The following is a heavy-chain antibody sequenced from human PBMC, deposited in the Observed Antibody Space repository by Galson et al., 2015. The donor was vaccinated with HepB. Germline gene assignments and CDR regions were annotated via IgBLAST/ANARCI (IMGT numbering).Heavy chain of an antibody. CDR2: LSGSGAST. Sequence: SLRLSCAASGFPFSNYDMTWVRQAPGKGLEWVSTLSGSGASTYYADSVKGRFTVSRDNSKNTLYLQMNSMRAEDTAVYYCAKESLMYGDYPVPIFDYWGQGTLVTVSP. V-gene: IGHV3-23*01. CDR1: GFPFSNYD. CDR3: AKESLMYGDYPVPIFDY. J-gene: IGHJ4*02. D-gene: IGHD4-17*01.